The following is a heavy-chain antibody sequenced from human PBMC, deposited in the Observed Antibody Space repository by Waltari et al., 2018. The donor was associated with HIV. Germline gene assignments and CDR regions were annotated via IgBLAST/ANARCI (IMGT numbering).Heavy chain of an antibody. D-gene: IGHD2-21*02. CDR3: ASIAYCGGDCYPRGMDV. CDR1: GFTVSSNY. V-gene: IGHV3-66*01. CDR2: IYSGGST. Sequence: QLVESGGGLVQPGGSLRLSCAASGFTVSSNYMRWVRQAPGKGLEWVSVIYSGGSTYYADSVKGRFTISRDNSKNTLYLQMNSLRAEDTAVYYCASIAYCGGDCYPRGMDVWGQGTTVTVSS. J-gene: IGHJ6*02.